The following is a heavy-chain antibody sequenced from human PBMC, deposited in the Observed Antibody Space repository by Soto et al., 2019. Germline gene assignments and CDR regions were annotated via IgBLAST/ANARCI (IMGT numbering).Heavy chain of an antibody. CDR3: AKDTGGVTKTDAFDI. Sequence: EVQLVESGGGLVQPGRSLRLSCAASGFTFDDYAMHWVRQAPGKCLEWVSGISWNSGSIGYADSVKGRFTISRDNAKNSLYLQMNSLRAEDTALYYCAKDTGGVTKTDAFDIWGQGTMVTVSS. D-gene: IGHD2-21*02. J-gene: IGHJ3*02. CDR2: ISWNSGSI. CDR1: GFTFDDYA. V-gene: IGHV3-9*01.